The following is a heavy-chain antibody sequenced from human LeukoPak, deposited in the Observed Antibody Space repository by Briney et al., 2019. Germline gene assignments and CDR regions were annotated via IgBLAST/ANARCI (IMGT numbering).Heavy chain of an antibody. V-gene: IGHV3-15*04. CDR3: TTGIRGD. J-gene: IGHJ4*02. CDR1: GFTFSSYW. CDR2: IASKTDGGTT. Sequence: GESLRLSCAASGFTFSSYWMSWVRQAPGKGLEWVGRIASKTDGGTTDYAAPVKGRFTISRDDSKNTLFLQMNSLKTEDTAVYYCTTGIRGDCGQGTLVTVSS.